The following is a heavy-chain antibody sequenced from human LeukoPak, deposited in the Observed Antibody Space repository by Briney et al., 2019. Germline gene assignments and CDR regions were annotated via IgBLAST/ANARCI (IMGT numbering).Heavy chain of an antibody. D-gene: IGHD3-3*01. Sequence: PSETPSLTCTVSGGSISSYYWSWIRQPAGKGLEYIGRFYTSGSTDYNPSLKSRVTMSVDTSKNQFSLSLSSVTAADTAVYYCARVVTTISGSRDYYMDVWGKGTTVTVSS. CDR2: FYTSGST. J-gene: IGHJ6*03. V-gene: IGHV4-4*07. CDR1: GGSISSYY. CDR3: ARVVTTISGSRDYYMDV.